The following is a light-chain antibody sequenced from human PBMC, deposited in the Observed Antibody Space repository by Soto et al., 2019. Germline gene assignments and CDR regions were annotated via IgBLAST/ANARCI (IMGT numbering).Light chain of an antibody. CDR2: DAS. J-gene: IGKJ1*01. V-gene: IGKV3D-20*01. Sequence: EIVLTQSPATLSLSPGESATLSCGAIQSVSSNSLAWYQQKPGLAPRLLIYDASRRATGIPDRFSGSGSGTDFSLSISRLEPEDFAVYYCQQYDTSLRTFGQGTKV. CDR3: QQYDTSLRT. CDR1: QSVSSNS.